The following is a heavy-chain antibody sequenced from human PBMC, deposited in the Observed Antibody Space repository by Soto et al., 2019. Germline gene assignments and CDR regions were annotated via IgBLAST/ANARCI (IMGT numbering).Heavy chain of an antibody. D-gene: IGHD6-13*01. CDR3: ARYRREAAAGYTLDY. Sequence: SETLSLTCTVSGVSITNNYWTWIRQPPGKGLEWIGYVYNIGNTNYNPSLKSRVTISEDTSKSQFSLKVNSMTAADTAVYYCARYRREAAAGYTLDYWGQGILVT. J-gene: IGHJ4*02. CDR1: GVSITNNY. V-gene: IGHV4-59*13. CDR2: VYNIGNT.